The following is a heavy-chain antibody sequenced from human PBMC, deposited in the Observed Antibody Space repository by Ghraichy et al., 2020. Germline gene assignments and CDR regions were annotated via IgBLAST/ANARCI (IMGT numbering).Heavy chain of an antibody. CDR2: MNPNSGNT. D-gene: IGHD7-27*01. CDR1: GYTFTSYD. Sequence: ASVKVSCKASGYTFTSYDINWVRQATGQGLEWMGWMNPNSGNTGYAQKFQGRVTMTRNTSISTAYMELSSLRSEDTAVYYCARLGGPTWGLLRLTPYYYYMDVWGKGTTVTVSS. CDR3: ARLGGPTWGLLRLTPYYYYMDV. V-gene: IGHV1-8*01. J-gene: IGHJ6*03.